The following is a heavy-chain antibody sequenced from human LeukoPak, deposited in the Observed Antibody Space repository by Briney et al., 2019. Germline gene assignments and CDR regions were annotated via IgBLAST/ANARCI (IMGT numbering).Heavy chain of an antibody. CDR1: GGSVSSYS. Sequence: SSETLSLTCTVSGGSVSSYSWSWIRRPPGKGLEWIGYFYYSGSTNYNPSLKSRVTISVDTSKSQFSLNLTSVTAADTAVYYCARTRSQAISAQYFDYWGQGTLVTVSS. V-gene: IGHV4-59*08. J-gene: IGHJ4*02. D-gene: IGHD2-2*02. CDR2: FYYSGST. CDR3: ARTRSQAISAQYFDY.